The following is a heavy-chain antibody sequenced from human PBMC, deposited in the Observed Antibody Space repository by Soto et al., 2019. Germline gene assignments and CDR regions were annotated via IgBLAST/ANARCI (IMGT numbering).Heavy chain of an antibody. CDR3: ARAGSSSWYYFDY. CDR2: IYSGGST. D-gene: IGHD6-13*01. Sequence: EVQLVESGGGLVQPGGSLRLSCAASGFTVSSNYMSWVRQAPGKGLEWVSVIYSGGSTYYADSVKGRFTISRHNSKNTLYRQMSSLRAEDTAVYYCARAGSSSWYYFDYWGQGTLVTVSS. J-gene: IGHJ4*02. V-gene: IGHV3-53*04. CDR1: GFTVSSNY.